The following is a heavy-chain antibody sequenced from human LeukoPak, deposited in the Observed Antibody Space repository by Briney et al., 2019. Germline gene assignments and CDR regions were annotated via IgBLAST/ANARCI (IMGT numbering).Heavy chain of an antibody. CDR2: ISGSGGST. CDR3: ARDGLGSYDY. CDR1: GFTFSSYA. D-gene: IGHD3-10*01. V-gene: IGHV3-23*01. J-gene: IGHJ4*02. Sequence: PGGSLRLPCAASGFTFSSYAMSWVRQAPGKGLEWVSAISGSGGSTYYADSVKGRFTISRDNSKNTLYLQMNSLRAEDTAVYYCARDGLGSYDYWGQGTLVTVSS.